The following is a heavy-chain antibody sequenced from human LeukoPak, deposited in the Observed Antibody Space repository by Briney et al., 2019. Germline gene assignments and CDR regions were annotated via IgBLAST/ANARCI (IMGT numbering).Heavy chain of an antibody. J-gene: IGHJ5*02. CDR1: ASTFSTYA. Sequence: ASVKVSCKASASTFSTYAIHWVRQGPGQGLEWMGIINPSGGRTSYAQKFQGRVTMTRDMSTSTVYMELSSLRSEDTAIYYCARGDGEAASLWENWFDPWGQGTLVTVSS. D-gene: IGHD6-13*01. CDR2: INPSGGRT. V-gene: IGHV1-46*01. CDR3: ARGDGEAASLWENWFDP.